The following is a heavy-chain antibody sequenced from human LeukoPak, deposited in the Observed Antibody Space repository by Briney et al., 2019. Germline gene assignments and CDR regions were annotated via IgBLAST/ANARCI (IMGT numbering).Heavy chain of an antibody. CDR1: GVSISSYY. CDR3: ARSGRGSSAGFDY. V-gene: IGHV4-59*01. J-gene: IGHJ4*02. D-gene: IGHD3-10*01. Sequence: SETLSLTCPVSGVSISSYYWSWIRQTPGKGLEWIGFVDYSGSTNYTPSLKSRITISVDTSRNQFSLKLNSVTAADTAVYYCARSGRGSSAGFDYWGQGTLVTVSS. CDR2: VDYSGST.